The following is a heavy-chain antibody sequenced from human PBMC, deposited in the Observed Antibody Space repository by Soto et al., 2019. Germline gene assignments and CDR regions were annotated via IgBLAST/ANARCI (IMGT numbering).Heavy chain of an antibody. J-gene: IGHJ6*02. D-gene: IGHD3-3*01. CDR2: ISSNGGST. Sequence: PGGSLRLSCSASGFTFSSYAMHWVRQAPGKGLEYVSAISSNGGSTYYADSVKGRFTISRDNSKNTLYLQMSSLRAEDTAVYYCVRSGLNYDFWSGYTPNYYYYGMDVWGQGTTVTVSS. CDR1: GFTFSSYA. V-gene: IGHV3-64D*06. CDR3: VRSGLNYDFWSGYTPNYYYYGMDV.